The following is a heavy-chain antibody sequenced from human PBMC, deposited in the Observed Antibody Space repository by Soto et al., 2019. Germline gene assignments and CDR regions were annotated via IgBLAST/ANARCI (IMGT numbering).Heavy chain of an antibody. V-gene: IGHV3-48*03. CDR1: GFTFSRYE. CDR2: ISPSDSAA. D-gene: IGHD1-1*01. J-gene: IGHJ6*02. CDR3: ARTLKNQLPPYYYAMDV. Sequence: EEQLVESGGGLVHPGGSLRLSCSASGFTFSRYERNWVRQGPGRGLEWISYISPSDSAAYYADSVKGRFTISRDNAKNTLILQMNSLRAEDTAVYYCARTLKNQLPPYYYAMDVWGQGTTVTVSS.